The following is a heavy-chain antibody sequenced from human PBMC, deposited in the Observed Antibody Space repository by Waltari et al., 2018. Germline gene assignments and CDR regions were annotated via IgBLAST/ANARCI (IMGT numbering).Heavy chain of an antibody. CDR2: ISNDGYSK. Sequence: QVQLVESGGGVVQPGRSLGLPCSGSGFSFRSLGMPWVRQAPGKGLEWVATISNDGYSKYYADSVKGRFIISRDNSKNTLYLQMSSLRAADTAVFYCAKDGVVILPSGIRNWFDPWGQGTLVTVSS. CDR3: AKDGVVILPSGIRNWFDP. J-gene: IGHJ5*02. CDR1: GFSFRSLG. V-gene: IGHV3-30*18. D-gene: IGHD2-2*01.